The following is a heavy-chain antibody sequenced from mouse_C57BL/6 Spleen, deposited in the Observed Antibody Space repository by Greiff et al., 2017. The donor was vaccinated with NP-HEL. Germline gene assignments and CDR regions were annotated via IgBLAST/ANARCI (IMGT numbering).Heavy chain of an antibody. J-gene: IGHJ3*01. CDR3: ARGIYYKGFAY. CDR1: GYTFTGSW. V-gene: IGHV1-9*01. CDR2: ILPGSGST. D-gene: IGHD2-1*01. Sequence: QVQLKQSGAELMKPGASVKLSCKATGYTFTGSWIEWVKQRPGHGLEWIGEILPGSGSTNYNEKFKGKATFTADTSSNTAYMQLSSLTTEDSAIEYCARGIYYKGFAYWGQGTLVTVSA.